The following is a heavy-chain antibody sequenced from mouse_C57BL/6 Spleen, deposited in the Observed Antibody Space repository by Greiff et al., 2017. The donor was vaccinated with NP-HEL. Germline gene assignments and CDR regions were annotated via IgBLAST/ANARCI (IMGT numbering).Heavy chain of an antibody. J-gene: IGHJ2*01. CDR3: ARSNWDYFDY. V-gene: IGHV1-82*01. Sequence: QVQLQQSGPELVKPGASVKISFKASGYAFSSSWMNWVKQRPGKGLEWIGRIYPGDGDTNYNGKFKGKATLTADKSSSTAYMQLSSLTSEDSAVYFCARSNWDYFDYWGQGTTLTVSS. CDR1: GYAFSSSW. CDR2: IYPGDGDT. D-gene: IGHD4-1*01.